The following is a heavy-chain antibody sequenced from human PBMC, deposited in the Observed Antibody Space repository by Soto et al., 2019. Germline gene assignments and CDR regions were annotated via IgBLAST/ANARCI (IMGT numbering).Heavy chain of an antibody. V-gene: IGHV3-7*04. Sequence: GGSLRLSCAASGFTFSNYCMSWVRQPPGKGLEWVAKIKQDGSQKTYVGSVKGRFTISRDNAKNSLYLQMNSLRAEDTAVYYCVTDTDYYHRTGYYHLLDSWGQGTLVTVSS. CDR2: IKQDGSQK. J-gene: IGHJ5*01. D-gene: IGHD3-22*01. CDR1: GFTFSNYC. CDR3: VTDTDYYHRTGYYHLLDS.